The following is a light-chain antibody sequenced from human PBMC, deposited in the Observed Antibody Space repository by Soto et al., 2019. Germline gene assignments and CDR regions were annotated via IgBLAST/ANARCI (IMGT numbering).Light chain of an antibody. V-gene: IGKV1-39*01. CDR1: QSISSY. J-gene: IGKJ1*01. CDR2: AAS. CDR3: QQSYSTPET. Sequence: IKMNQSPSSLSASVGGSVTITCRASQSISSYLNWYQQKPGKAPKLLIYAASSLQSGVPSRFSGSGSGTDFTLTISSLQPEDFATYYCQQSYSTPETFGQGTKVDIK.